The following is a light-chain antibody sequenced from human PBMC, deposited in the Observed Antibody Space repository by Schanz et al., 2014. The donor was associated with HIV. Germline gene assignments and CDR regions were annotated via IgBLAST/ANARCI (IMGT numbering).Light chain of an antibody. CDR2: EVS. V-gene: IGLV2-8*01. Sequence: QSALTQPPSASGSRGQSVTISCTGTSSDVGHYDYVSWYQQHPGKAPKLMIYEVSKRPSGVPDRFSGSKSGSTASLTVSGLQPEDEADYYCSSFAGSNIPWVFGGGTKVTVL. CDR1: SSDVGHYDY. CDR3: SSFAGSNIPWV. J-gene: IGLJ3*02.